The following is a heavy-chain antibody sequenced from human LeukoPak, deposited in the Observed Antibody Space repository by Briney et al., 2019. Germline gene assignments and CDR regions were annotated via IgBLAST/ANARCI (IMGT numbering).Heavy chain of an antibody. V-gene: IGHV4-30-4*01. CDR2: IYYSGST. J-gene: IGHJ2*01. CDR1: GGSISSGDYY. Sequence: PSETLSLTCTVSGGSISSGDYYWSWIRQPPGKGLEWIGYIYYSGSTYYNPSLKSRVTMSVDTSKNQFSLKLSSVTAADTAVYYCARDTLKYYYDSSGCFDLWGRGTLVTVSS. CDR3: ARDTLKYYYDSSGCFDL. D-gene: IGHD3-22*01.